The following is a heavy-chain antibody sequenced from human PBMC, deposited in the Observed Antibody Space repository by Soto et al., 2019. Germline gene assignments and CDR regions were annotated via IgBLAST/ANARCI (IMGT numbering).Heavy chain of an antibody. V-gene: IGHV5-51*01. CDR1: GYSFTSYW. CDR2: IYPGDSDT. CDR3: ARPMMGGNDGYYYGRDV. J-gene: IGHJ6*02. Sequence: PGESLKISCEGSGYSFTSYWIGWVRQMPGKGLEWMGIIYPGDSDTRYSPSFQGQVTISADKSISTAYLQWSSLKASDTAMYYWARPMMGGNDGYYYGRDVWGQGTRFTVSS. D-gene: IGHD3-22*01.